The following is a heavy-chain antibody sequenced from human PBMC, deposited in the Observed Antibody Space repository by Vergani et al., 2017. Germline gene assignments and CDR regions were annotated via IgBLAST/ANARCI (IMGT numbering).Heavy chain of an antibody. J-gene: IGHJ4*02. CDR2: INPNSGGT. CDR3: AGESIVGATGAGY. Sequence: QVQLVQSGAEVKKPGASVKVSCKASGYTFTGYYMHWVRQAPGQGLGWMGWINPNSGGTNYAQKFQGRVTMTRDTAISTAYMELSRLRSDDTAVYYCAGESIVGATGAGYWGQGTLVTVSS. CDR1: GYTFTGYY. D-gene: IGHD1-26*01. V-gene: IGHV1-2*02.